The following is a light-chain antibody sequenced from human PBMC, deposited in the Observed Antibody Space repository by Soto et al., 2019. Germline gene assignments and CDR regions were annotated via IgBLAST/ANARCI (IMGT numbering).Light chain of an antibody. Sequence: QSALTQPASVSGSPGQSITISCTGTSSDVGSYNLVSWYQQHPGKAPKLMIYEGSKRPSGVSNRFSGSKSGNMASLTISGLQAEDEADYYCCSYAGSSTLGDVVFGGGTKLTVL. V-gene: IGLV2-23*01. CDR2: EGS. CDR1: SSDVGSYNL. CDR3: CSYAGSSTLGDVV. J-gene: IGLJ2*01.